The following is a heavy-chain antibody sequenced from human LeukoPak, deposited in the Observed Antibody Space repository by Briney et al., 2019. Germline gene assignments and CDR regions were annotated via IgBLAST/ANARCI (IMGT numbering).Heavy chain of an antibody. V-gene: IGHV3-21*01. CDR2: ISSSSSYI. J-gene: IGHJ6*03. CDR3: ARDCSDETDYDSSGCYMDV. D-gene: IGHD3-22*01. Sequence: GGSLRLSCAASGFTFSSYSMNWVRQAPGKGLEWVSSISSSSSYIYYADSVKGRFTISRDNAKNSLYLQMNSLRAEDTAVYYCARDCSDETDYDSSGCYMDVWGKGTTVTISS. CDR1: GFTFSSYS.